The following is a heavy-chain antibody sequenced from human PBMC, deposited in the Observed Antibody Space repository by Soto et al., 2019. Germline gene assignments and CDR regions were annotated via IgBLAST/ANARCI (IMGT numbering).Heavy chain of an antibody. CDR2: IYHSGST. D-gene: IGHD6-13*01. J-gene: IGHJ3*02. CDR1: SGSISSSNW. CDR3: ARDFPTRVAAAGGAFDI. V-gene: IGHV4-4*02. Sequence: QVQLQESGPGLVKPSGTLSLTCAVSSGSISSSNWWSWVRQPPGKGREWVGEIYHSGSTNYNRSLKSRVTISVDKSKHQFSLKLSSVTAADTAVYYCARDFPTRVAAAGGAFDIWGQGTMVTVSS.